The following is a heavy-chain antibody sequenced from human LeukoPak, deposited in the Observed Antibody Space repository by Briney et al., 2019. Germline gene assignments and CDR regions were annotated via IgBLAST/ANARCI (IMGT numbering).Heavy chain of an antibody. V-gene: IGHV3-23*01. J-gene: IGHJ4*02. CDR1: GLTFSNFA. CDR3: AKPFGFLEWLYGGYFDS. CDR2: VRSDGINT. D-gene: IGHD3-3*01. Sequence: GGSLRLACSASGLTFSNFAMSWVRQAPGKGLEWVSAVRSDGINTYYTDSLKGRFTISRDNSKNTVFLQMHSLTAEDTAVYYCAKPFGFLEWLYGGYFDSWGQGTLVTVSS.